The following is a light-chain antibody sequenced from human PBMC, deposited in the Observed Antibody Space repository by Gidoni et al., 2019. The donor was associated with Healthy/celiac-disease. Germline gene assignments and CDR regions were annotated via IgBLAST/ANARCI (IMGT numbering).Light chain of an antibody. CDR1: QSVSSN. CDR3: QQYNNWPWT. CDR2: VAS. V-gene: IGKV3-15*01. Sequence: EIVMTQSPATLSVSPGERATLSCRASQSVSSNLAWYQQKPGQAPRHLIYVASTRATGIPARFSGSGSGTEFTLTISSLQSEDFAVYYCQQYNNWPWTVGQGTKVDIK. J-gene: IGKJ1*01.